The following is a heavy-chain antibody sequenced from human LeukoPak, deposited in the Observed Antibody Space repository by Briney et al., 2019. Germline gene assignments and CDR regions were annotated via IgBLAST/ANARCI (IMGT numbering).Heavy chain of an antibody. V-gene: IGHV4-39*07. J-gene: IGHJ4*02. CDR3: CGSGWFAGPFGY. CDR1: GGSITKNGYY. Sequence: PSETLSLTCSVPGGSITKNGYYWGWIRQSPETGLEWIGSMHYSGSTYYNPSLNSRVTISVDTSKNQFSLKLTSVTAADTAVYYCCGSGWFAGPFGYWGQGALVTVSS. CDR2: MHYSGST. D-gene: IGHD6-19*01.